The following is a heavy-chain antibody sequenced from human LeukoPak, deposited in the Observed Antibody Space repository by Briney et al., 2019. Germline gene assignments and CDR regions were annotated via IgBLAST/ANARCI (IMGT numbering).Heavy chain of an antibody. CDR2: INPNSGGT. CDR3: ARGAYSSSPLPRGDDAFDI. J-gene: IGHJ3*02. CDR1: GYTFTGYY. D-gene: IGHD6-6*01. Sequence: GAAVKVSCKASGYTFTGYYMHWARQAPGQGLEWMGWINPNSGGTNYAQKFQGRVTMTRDTSISTAYMELSRMRSDDTAVYYCARGAYSSSPLPRGDDAFDIWGRGTMVTVSS. V-gene: IGHV1-2*02.